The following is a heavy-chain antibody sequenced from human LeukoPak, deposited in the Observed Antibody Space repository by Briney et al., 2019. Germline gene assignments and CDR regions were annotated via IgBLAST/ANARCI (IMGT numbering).Heavy chain of an antibody. D-gene: IGHD3-3*01. CDR3: ARARLVEYYDFWSGYVDY. V-gene: IGHV4-31*03. CDR2: IYYSGST. CDR1: GGSISSGGYY. Sequence: SETLSLTCTVSGGSISSGGYYWSWIRQHPGKGLEWIGYIYYSGSTYYNPSLKSRVTIPVDTSKNQFSLKLSSVTAADTAVYYCARARLVEYYDFWSGYVDYWGQGTLVTVSS. J-gene: IGHJ4*02.